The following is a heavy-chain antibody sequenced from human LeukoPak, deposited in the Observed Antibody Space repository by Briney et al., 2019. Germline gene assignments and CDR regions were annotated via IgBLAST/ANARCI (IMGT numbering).Heavy chain of an antibody. J-gene: IGHJ4*02. CDR2: IKPDGTVV. CDR1: EFTFSNYW. V-gene: IGHV3-7*01. CDR3: TRDEIAAFDY. Sequence: GGSLRLSCAAAEFTFSNYWMSRVRQAPGKGLEWVANIKPDGTVVHYVDSVKGRFTVSRDNAKNSLYLQMNSLRVEDTAVYYCTRDEIAAFDYWGQGTLVTVSS. D-gene: IGHD6-13*01.